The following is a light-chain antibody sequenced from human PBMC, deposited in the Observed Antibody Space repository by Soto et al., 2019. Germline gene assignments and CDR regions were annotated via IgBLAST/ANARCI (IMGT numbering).Light chain of an antibody. CDR2: GAS. J-gene: IGKJ1*01. Sequence: EIVLTQSPGTLSLSPGERATLSCRASQSISSTQLVWYQQKPGRAPTLLIFGASSRATGIPDRFSGSGSGTDFTLAISGLQPEDFAVYYCQQYGTSPGTFGQGNKVDIK. CDR3: QQYGTSPGT. V-gene: IGKV3-20*01. CDR1: QSISSTQ.